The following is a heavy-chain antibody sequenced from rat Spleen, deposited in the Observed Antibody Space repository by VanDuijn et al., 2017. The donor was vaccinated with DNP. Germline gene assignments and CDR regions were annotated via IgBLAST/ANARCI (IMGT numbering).Heavy chain of an antibody. CDR3: ARSRLPGYYPFAC. J-gene: IGHJ3*01. CDR2: ISYEGSAT. V-gene: IGHV5-22*01. CDR1: GFTFSDYY. D-gene: IGHD1-4*01. Sequence: EVLLVESVGGLVQPGRSLKLSCAVSGFTFSDYYMAWVRQAPKKGLEWFASISYEGSATYYSDSVKGRFTISRENAKSTLYLQMDSLRSEDTATYYCARSRLPGYYPFACWGQGTLVTVSS.